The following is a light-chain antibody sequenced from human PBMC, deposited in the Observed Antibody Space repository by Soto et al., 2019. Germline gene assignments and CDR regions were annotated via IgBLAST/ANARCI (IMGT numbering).Light chain of an antibody. J-gene: IGLJ2*01. CDR3: SSYAGSNNLV. CDR2: EVT. Sequence: QSALTQPPSASGSPGQSVVISCTGTSSDVGAYEYVSWYQQHPGKAPTLMIYEVTKRPSGVPDRFSGSKSGNTASLTVSGLQAEDEADYYCSSYAGSNNLVFGGGTQLTVL. V-gene: IGLV2-8*01. CDR1: SSDVGAYEY.